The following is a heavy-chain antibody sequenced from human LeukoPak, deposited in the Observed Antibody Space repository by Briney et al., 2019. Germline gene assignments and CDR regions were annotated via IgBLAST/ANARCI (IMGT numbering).Heavy chain of an antibody. Sequence: GGSLRLSCAASGFTFSSYGMHWVRQAPGKGLEWVAFIRYDGSNKYYADSVKGRFTISRDNAKNSLFLQMNSLRAEDTAVYYCASEPPSGWYNANWFDPWGQGTLVTVSS. CDR1: GFTFSSYG. CDR2: IRYDGSNK. CDR3: ASEPPSGWYNANWFDP. V-gene: IGHV3-30*02. J-gene: IGHJ5*02. D-gene: IGHD6-19*01.